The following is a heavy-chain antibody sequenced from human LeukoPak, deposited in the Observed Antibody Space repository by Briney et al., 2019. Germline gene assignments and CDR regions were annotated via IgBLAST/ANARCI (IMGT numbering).Heavy chain of an antibody. Sequence: GRSLRLSCAASGFTFSSYAMHWVRQAPGKGLEWVEVISYDGSNKYYADSVKGRFTISRDNSKNTLPLQLPSLGAEDTAVYYCATACGGDCSSDHWGKGTLVTVSS. CDR2: ISYDGSNK. V-gene: IGHV3-30*04. J-gene: IGHJ4*02. D-gene: IGHD2-21*02. CDR1: GFTFSSYA. CDR3: ATACGGDCSSDH.